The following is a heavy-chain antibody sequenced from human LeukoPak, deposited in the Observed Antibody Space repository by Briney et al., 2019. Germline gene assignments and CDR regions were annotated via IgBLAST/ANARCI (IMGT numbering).Heavy chain of an antibody. J-gene: IGHJ2*01. Sequence: SQTLSLTCTVSGGSINSGGYYWSWIRQHPGKGLEWIGYFYYSGSTYYNPSLKSRVTISVDTSKNQFSLKLSSVTAADTAVYYCAREYLGEPPNWYFDLWGRGTLVTVSS. CDR2: FYYSGST. V-gene: IGHV4-31*03. D-gene: IGHD3-16*01. CDR3: AREYLGEPPNWYFDL. CDR1: GGSINSGGYY.